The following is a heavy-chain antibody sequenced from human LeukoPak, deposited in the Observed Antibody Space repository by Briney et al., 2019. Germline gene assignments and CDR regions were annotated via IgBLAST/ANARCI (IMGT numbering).Heavy chain of an antibody. CDR2: IGISSGNT. D-gene: IGHD5-12*01. J-gene: IGHJ4*01. CDR1: GFNLIDYS. CDR3: ARDHRYAFDN. V-gene: IGHV3-48*01. Sequence: SGGSLRLSCAASGFNLIDYSMNWVRQAPGKGPEWISYIGISSGNTKYADSVKGRFTISRDKARNSLYLQMNSLRVEDTAMYYCARDHRYAFDNWGHGTLVTVSS.